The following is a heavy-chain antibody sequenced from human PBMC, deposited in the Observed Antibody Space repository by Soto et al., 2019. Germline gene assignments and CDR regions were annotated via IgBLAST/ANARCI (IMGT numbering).Heavy chain of an antibody. CDR2: ISGTGGT. CDR3: ARDCRGAYCSGGICYSPEY. J-gene: IGHJ4*02. V-gene: IGHV3-23*01. D-gene: IGHD2-15*01. Sequence: EVQLWESGGGLVQPGGSLRLSCAVSGFTFSSHVMSWVRQAPGKGLEWVSAISGTGGTYYADSVKGRFTISRDNSKDALYLQMNNLRCEDTAVYYCARDCRGAYCSGGICYSPEYWGQGTLVIVSS. CDR1: GFTFSSHV.